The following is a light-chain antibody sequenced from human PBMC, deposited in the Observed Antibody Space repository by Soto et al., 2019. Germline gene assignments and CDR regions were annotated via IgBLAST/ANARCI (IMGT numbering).Light chain of an antibody. CDR3: QQYGGSPKVT. J-gene: IGKJ4*01. CDR2: GAS. Sequence: EIVLTQSPGTLSLSPGERATLSCRASQSVSSGQLGWYQQKPGQAPRLLIYGASSRAAGNPDRFSGSGSGTDFTLTISGLEPEDFAVYYCQQYGGSPKVTFGGGTKVEIK. V-gene: IGKV3-20*01. CDR1: QSVSSGQ.